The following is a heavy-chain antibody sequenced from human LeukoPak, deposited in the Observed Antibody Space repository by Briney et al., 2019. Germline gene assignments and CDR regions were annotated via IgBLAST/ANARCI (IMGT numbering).Heavy chain of an antibody. V-gene: IGHV4-61*02. D-gene: IGHD3-3*01. J-gene: IGHJ6*04. CDR2: IYTSGST. Sequence: SQTLSLTCTVSGGSISSGSYYWSWIRQPAGKGLEWIGRIYTSGSTNYNPSLNSRVTISVDTSKNQFSLKLSSVTAADTAVYYCAREGYDFWSGLDVWGKGTTVTVSS. CDR1: GGSISSGSYY. CDR3: AREGYDFWSGLDV.